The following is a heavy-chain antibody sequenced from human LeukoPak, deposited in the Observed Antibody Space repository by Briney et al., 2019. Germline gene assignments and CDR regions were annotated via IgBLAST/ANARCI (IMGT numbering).Heavy chain of an antibody. CDR3: ARGIGSSWYDSFDI. Sequence: SETLSLICTVSGGSISRYYWSWTRQPPGKGLEWIGYIYYSGYTNYNPSLRSRVTISIDTSKNLISLRLSSMTAADTAVYYCARGIGSSWYDSFDIWDQGTMVTVSS. V-gene: IGHV4-59*01. CDR1: GGSISRYY. CDR2: IYYSGYT. J-gene: IGHJ3*02. D-gene: IGHD6-13*01.